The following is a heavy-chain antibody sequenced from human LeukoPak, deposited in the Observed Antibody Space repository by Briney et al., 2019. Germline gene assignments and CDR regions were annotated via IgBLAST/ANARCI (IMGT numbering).Heavy chain of an antibody. Sequence: SQTLSLTCTVSGGSISSGGYYWSWIRQHPGKGLEWIGYIYCSGSTNYNPSLKSRVTISVDTSKNQFSLKLSSVTAADTAVYYCARVVAARPDNWFDPWGQGTLVTVSS. J-gene: IGHJ5*02. CDR2: IYCSGST. CDR1: GGSISSGGYY. CDR3: ARVVAARPDNWFDP. D-gene: IGHD6-6*01. V-gene: IGHV4-61*08.